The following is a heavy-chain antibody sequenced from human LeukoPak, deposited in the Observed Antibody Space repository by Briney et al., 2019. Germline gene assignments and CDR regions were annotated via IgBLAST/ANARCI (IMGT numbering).Heavy chain of an antibody. Sequence: GGSLRLSCAASGFTFSSYSMNWVRQAPGKGLEWVSSISSSSSDIYYADSVNGRFTISRDNAKNSLYLQMNSLRAEDTAVYYCARGTAAGPLSDDFDIWGQGPMVPVSS. D-gene: IGHD6-13*01. CDR3: ARGTAAGPLSDDFDI. J-gene: IGHJ3*02. CDR1: GFTFSSYS. V-gene: IGHV3-21*01. CDR2: ISSSSSDI.